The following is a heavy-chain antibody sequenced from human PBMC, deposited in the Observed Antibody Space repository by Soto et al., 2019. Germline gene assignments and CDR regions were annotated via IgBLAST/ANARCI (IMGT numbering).Heavy chain of an antibody. V-gene: IGHV1-18*04. Sequence: QVQLVQCGGEVKKPGASVKVSCKASGYNYNNDCVTCVRQAPGQGLEWMGWISAFNHKANYAPNIQDRVTMTIDTSTNTAHMEMRSLRPDDTAVYYCARQHNDLWTDSPDFDYWGQGTLVTVST. J-gene: IGHJ4*02. CDR3: ARQHNDLWTDSPDFDY. CDR2: ISAFNHKA. CDR1: GYNYNNDC. D-gene: IGHD3-9*01.